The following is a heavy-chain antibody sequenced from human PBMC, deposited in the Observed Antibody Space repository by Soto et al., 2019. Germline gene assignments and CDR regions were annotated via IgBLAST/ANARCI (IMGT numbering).Heavy chain of an antibody. D-gene: IGHD2-15*01. V-gene: IGHV3-9*01. CDR1: GFTFDDYA. CDR2: ISWNSGSI. CDR3: AKDGSYCSGGSCYSGNWFDP. Sequence: EVQLVESGGGLVQPGRSLRLSCAASGFTFDDYAMHWVRQAPGKGLEWVSGISWNSGSIGYADSVKGRFTISRDNAKNYLYLQMNSLRAEDTALYYCAKDGSYCSGGSCYSGNWFDPWGQGTLVTVSS. J-gene: IGHJ5*02.